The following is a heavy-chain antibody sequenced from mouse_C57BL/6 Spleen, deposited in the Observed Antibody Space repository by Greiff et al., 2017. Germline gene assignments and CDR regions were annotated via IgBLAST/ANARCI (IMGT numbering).Heavy chain of an antibody. CDR2: IYPGDGDT. CDR3: ARWLYGNYGDWYFDV. V-gene: IGHV1-82*01. D-gene: IGHD2-1*01. Sequence: QVQLQQSGPELVKPGASVKISCKASGYAFSSSWMNWVKQRPGKGLEWIGRIYPGDGDTNYNGKFKGKATLTADKSSSTAYMQLSSLTSEDSAVYFGARWLYGNYGDWYFDVWGTGTTVTVSS. J-gene: IGHJ1*03. CDR1: GYAFSSSW.